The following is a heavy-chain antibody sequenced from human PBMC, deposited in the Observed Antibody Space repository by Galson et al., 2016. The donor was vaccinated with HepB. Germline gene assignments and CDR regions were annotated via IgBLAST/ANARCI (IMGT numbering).Heavy chain of an antibody. Sequence: TLSLTCAVSGGSLSSGGYSWNWIRQPLGKGLQWIGSISHSGRTYYNPSLKSRVTISVDRSKNQFSLKLSSVAAADTAVYYCARGRCGGGSCYPYNWFDPWGQGTLVTVSS. CDR3: ARGRCGGGSCYPYNWFDP. CDR2: ISHSGRT. CDR1: GGSLSSGGYS. D-gene: IGHD2-15*01. J-gene: IGHJ5*02. V-gene: IGHV4-30-2*01.